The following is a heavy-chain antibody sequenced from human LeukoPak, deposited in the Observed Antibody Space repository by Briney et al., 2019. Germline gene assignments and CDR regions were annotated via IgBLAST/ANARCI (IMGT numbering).Heavy chain of an antibody. J-gene: IGHJ6*02. Sequence: GGSLKLSCAASGFTFSGSAMHWVRQASGKGLEWVGRIRSKANSYATAYAASVKGRFTISRDDSKNTAYLQMNSLKTEDTAVYYCTTRGELDYYGSGSYFGLDVWGQGTTVTVSS. CDR2: IRSKANSYAT. CDR1: GFTFSGSA. CDR3: TTRGELDYYGSGSYFGLDV. D-gene: IGHD3-10*01. V-gene: IGHV3-73*01.